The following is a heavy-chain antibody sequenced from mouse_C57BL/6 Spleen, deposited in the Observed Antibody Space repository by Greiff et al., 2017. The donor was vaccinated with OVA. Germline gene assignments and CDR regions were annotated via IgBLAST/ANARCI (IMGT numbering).Heavy chain of an antibody. J-gene: IGHJ2*01. CDR3: TRGGSSPLDY. V-gene: IGHV1-15*01. CDR1: GYTFTDYE. Sequence: QVQLQQSGAELVRPGASVTLSCKASGYTFTDYEMHWVKQTPVHGLEWIGAIYPETGGTAYNQKVKGKAILTADKSSSTAYMELRSLTSEDAAVYDCTRGGSSPLDYWGQGTTLTVSS. D-gene: IGHD1-1*01. CDR2: IYPETGGT.